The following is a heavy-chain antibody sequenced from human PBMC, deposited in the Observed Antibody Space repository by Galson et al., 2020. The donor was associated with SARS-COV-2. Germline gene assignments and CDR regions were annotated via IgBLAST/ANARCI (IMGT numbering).Heavy chain of an antibody. J-gene: IGHJ3*02. Sequence: ASVKVTCKGTGYTFTSHGISRVRRAPGQELEWMGWSNAYNGNTNYEQKLQGRATMTTDTSTRTAYMELRSLRSDDTPVYYCARDGESYSGSYYGAFDIWGQGTMVTVSS. CDR2: SNAYNGNT. CDR3: ARDGESYSGSYYGAFDI. CDR1: GYTFTSHG. V-gene: IGHV1-18*04. D-gene: IGHD1-26*01.